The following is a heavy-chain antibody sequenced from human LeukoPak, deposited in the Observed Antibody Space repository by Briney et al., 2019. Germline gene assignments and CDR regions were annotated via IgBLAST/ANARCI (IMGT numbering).Heavy chain of an antibody. CDR2: INPNSGGT. CDR3: AKTAGPYGDYDSYYMDV. CDR1: GYTFTSYA. V-gene: IGHV1-2*04. J-gene: IGHJ6*03. Sequence: ASVKVSCKASGYTFTSYAMHWVRQAPGQGLEWMGWINPNSGGTNYAQKFQGWVTMTRDTSISTAYMELSRLRSDDTAVYYCAKTAGPYGDYDSYYMDVWGKGTTVTVSS. D-gene: IGHD4-17*01.